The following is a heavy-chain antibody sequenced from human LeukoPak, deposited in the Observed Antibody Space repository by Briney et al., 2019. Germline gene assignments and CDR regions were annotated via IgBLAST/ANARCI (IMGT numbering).Heavy chain of an antibody. V-gene: IGHV1-18*01. CDR2: ISPYNCNR. J-gene: IGHJ4*02. D-gene: IGHD1-26*01. CDR3: AREESIGSYQFLNEY. Sequence: ASVTVSCKASGYTFISYGMSWVRQAPGQGLEWMGWISPYNCNRKYVQKFQGRVTMTTDASTSTAYMEVRSLRSDDTAVYYCAREESIGSYQFLNEYWGQGTLVTVSS. CDR1: GYTFISYG.